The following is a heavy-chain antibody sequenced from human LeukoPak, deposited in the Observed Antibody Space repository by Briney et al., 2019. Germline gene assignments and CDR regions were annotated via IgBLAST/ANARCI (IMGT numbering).Heavy chain of an antibody. CDR3: ARDLDSSGCIDY. V-gene: IGHV1-2*02. CDR2: IDPNSGGT. CDR1: GYTFTGYY. J-gene: IGHJ4*02. D-gene: IGHD3-22*01. Sequence: ASVTVSCKASGYTFTGYYMHWVRQAPGQGLEWMGWIDPNSGGTNYARKFQGRVTMTRDTSISTAYMELSRLRSDDTAVYYCARDLDSSGCIDYWGQGTLVTVSS.